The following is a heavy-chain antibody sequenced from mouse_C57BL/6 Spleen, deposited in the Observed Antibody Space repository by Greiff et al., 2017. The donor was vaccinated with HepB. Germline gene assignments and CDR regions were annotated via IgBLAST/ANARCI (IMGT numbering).Heavy chain of an antibody. D-gene: IGHD2-3*01. J-gene: IGHJ2*01. CDR2: IYPRDGST. CDR3: ASNGDDVPYYFDY. CDR1: GYTFTSYD. V-gene: IGHV1-85*01. Sequence: VQLQQSGPELVKPGASVKLSCKASGYTFTSYDINWVKQRPGQGLEWIGWIYPRDGSTKYNEKFKGKATLTVDTSSSTAYMELHSLPSEDSAVYFGASNGDDVPYYFDYWGQGTTLTVSS.